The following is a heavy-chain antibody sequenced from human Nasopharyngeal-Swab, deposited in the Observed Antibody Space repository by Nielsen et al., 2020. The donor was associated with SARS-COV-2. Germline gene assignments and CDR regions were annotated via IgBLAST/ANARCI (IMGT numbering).Heavy chain of an antibody. CDR2: ISYNGNNK. V-gene: IGHV3-30*16. J-gene: IGHJ6*03. Sequence: WIRQPPGKGLQWLAVISYNGNNKYYGDSVRGRFTISRDNSKNTLYLQMDSLKPEDTAVYYCAKDTVRWAFWRPGMDVWGKGTTVTVSS. CDR3: AKDTVRWAFWRPGMDV. D-gene: IGHD3-3*02.